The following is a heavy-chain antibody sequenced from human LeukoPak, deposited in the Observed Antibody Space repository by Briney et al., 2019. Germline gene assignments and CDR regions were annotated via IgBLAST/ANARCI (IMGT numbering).Heavy chain of an antibody. J-gene: IGHJ4*02. CDR2: ISTYNGNT. V-gene: IGHV1-18*01. CDR1: DYTFTSYG. D-gene: IGHD4-17*01. Sequence: GASVKVSCKASDYTFTSYGICWVRQAPGQGLEWMGWISTYNGNTNYAQNLQGRVTMTTDTSTNTAYMELRSLRSDDTAVYYCARDVRYGQSPFYFDYWGQGTLVTVSS. CDR3: ARDVRYGQSPFYFDY.